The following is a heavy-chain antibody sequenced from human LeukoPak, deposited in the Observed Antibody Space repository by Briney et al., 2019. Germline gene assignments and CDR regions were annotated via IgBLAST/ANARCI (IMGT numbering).Heavy chain of an antibody. D-gene: IGHD6-6*01. J-gene: IGHJ4*02. CDR1: GFTFSSYG. CDR3: AKTTLFSGLRARLLDY. CDR2: IRYDGSNK. Sequence: GGSLRLSCAASGFTFSSYGMHWVRQAPGKGLEWVAFIRYDGSNKYYADSVKGRFTISRDNSKNTLYLQMNSLRAEDTAVYYCAKTTLFSGLRARLLDYWGQGTLVTVSS. V-gene: IGHV3-30*02.